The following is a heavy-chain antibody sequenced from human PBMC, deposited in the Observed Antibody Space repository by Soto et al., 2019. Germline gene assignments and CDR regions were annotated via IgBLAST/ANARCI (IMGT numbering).Heavy chain of an antibody. J-gene: IGHJ4*02. CDR3: ARHSGYDYVFDY. CDR1: GYTFTGYY. D-gene: IGHD5-12*01. CDR2: INPNNGDT. Sequence: ASVKVSCKASGYTFTGYYIHWVRQAPGQGLEWMGWINPNNGDTNYAQNFQGRVSMTRDTSTSTAYMELRSLRFDDTAVYYCARHSGYDYVFDYWGQGTLVTVSS. V-gene: IGHV1-2*02.